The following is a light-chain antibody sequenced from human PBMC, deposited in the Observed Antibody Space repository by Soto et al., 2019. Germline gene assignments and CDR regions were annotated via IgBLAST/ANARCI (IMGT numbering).Light chain of an antibody. J-gene: IGKJ2*01. CDR1: QSISRY. CDR2: AAS. CDR3: QQSYSTPMYT. Sequence: DFQMTQSPSSLSASVGDRVTITCRASQSISRYLNWYQQKPGKAPKLLIYAASSLQSGVPSRFSGSGSGTDFTLTISSLQPEDFATYYCQQSYSTPMYTFGQGTKLEIK. V-gene: IGKV1-39*01.